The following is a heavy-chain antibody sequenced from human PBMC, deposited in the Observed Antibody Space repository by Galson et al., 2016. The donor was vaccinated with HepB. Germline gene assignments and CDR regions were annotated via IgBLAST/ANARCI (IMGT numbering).Heavy chain of an antibody. CDR3: ARRDGRWLQLHSYFDS. CDR2: ISTDGSNK. Sequence: SLRLSCAASGFTFSTYGMHWVRQAPGKGLEWVTAISTDGSNKFYADSVQGRFTISRDNSKDTLYLQMDSLRPEDTAVYYCARRDGRWLQLHSYFDSWGQGTLVTVSS. CDR1: GFTFSTYG. D-gene: IGHD5-24*01. J-gene: IGHJ4*02. V-gene: IGHV3-30*03.